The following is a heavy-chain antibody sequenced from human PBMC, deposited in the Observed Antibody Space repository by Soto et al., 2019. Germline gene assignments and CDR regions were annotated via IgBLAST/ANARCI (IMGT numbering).Heavy chain of an antibody. CDR1: GFTFSSYS. CDR3: ARGQSSGLRFYLTSYYYYGMDV. V-gene: IGHV3-21*01. Sequence: GGSLRLSCAASGFTFSSYSMNWVRQAPGKGLEWVSSISSSSSYIYYADSVKGRFTISRDNAKNSLYLQMNSLRAEDTAVYYCARGQSSGLRFYLTSYYYYGMDVWGQGTTVTVSS. D-gene: IGHD6-6*01. CDR2: ISSSSSYI. J-gene: IGHJ6*02.